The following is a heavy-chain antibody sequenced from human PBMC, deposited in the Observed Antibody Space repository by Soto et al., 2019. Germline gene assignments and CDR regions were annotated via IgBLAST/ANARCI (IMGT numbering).Heavy chain of an antibody. CDR2: INWNGDST. J-gene: IGHJ4*02. Sequence: EVQLVESGGGVVRPGGSLRLSCAASGFTFDDYGMSWVRQPPWKGLEWVCGINWNGDSTGYADSVKGRFTISRDNAKNSLYLQMNSLRAEDTALYYCARGKRYCSGANCYSVLLYWGQGTLVTVSS. CDR3: ARGKRYCSGANCYSVLLY. CDR1: GFTFDDYG. V-gene: IGHV3-20*04. D-gene: IGHD2-15*01.